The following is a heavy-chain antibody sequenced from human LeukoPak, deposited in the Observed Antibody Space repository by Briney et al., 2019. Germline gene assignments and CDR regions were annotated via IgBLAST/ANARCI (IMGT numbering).Heavy chain of an antibody. Sequence: PSETLSLTCTVSGGSISSGGYYWSWIRQHPGTGLEWLGYIYYSGSTYYNPSLKSRVTISVDTSKNQFSLKLSSVTAADTAVYYCARASYYDSSGLTDPYYFDYWGQGTLVTVSS. CDR1: GGSISSGGYY. D-gene: IGHD3-22*01. CDR2: IYYSGST. J-gene: IGHJ4*02. V-gene: IGHV4-31*03. CDR3: ARASYYDSSGLTDPYYFDY.